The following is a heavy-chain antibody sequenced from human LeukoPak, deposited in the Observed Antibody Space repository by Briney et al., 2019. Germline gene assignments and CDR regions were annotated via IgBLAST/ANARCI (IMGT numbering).Heavy chain of an antibody. J-gene: IGHJ5*02. D-gene: IGHD5-18*01. V-gene: IGHV1-69*13. CDR3: ARVTHTELSTWFDP. CDR1: GGTFNNYA. Sequence: ASVKVSCKASGGTFNNYAINWVRQAPGQGLEWMGGIIPIFGSSNYAQKFQGRVTITADESTTTAYMELSSLRSEDTAVYYCARVTHTELSTWFDPWGQGTLVTVSS. CDR2: IIPIFGSS.